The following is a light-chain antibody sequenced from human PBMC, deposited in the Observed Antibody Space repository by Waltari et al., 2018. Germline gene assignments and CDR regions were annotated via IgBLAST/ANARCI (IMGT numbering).Light chain of an antibody. Sequence: QLVLTQSPSASASLGASVKLTCTLSSGHSTYAIAWHQQQPEKGPRYLMKLNTDGSHNEGDGIPDRFSCSSSGAERYLTISSLQSEDEADYYCQTWDTDSYVIFGGGTKLTVL. V-gene: IGLV4-69*01. J-gene: IGLJ2*01. CDR3: QTWDTDSYVI. CDR1: SGHSTYA. CDR2: LNTDGSH.